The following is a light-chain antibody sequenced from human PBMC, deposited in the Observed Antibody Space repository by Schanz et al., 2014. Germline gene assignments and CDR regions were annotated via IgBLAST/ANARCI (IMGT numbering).Light chain of an antibody. CDR1: RNDVGAYNL. CDR2: EVS. V-gene: IGLV2-14*02. J-gene: IGLJ2*01. Sequence: QSAPTQPASVSGSPGQSITISCSGTRNDVGAYNLVSWYQHHPARAPKLILYEVSKRPSGVSDRFSGSKSGYTAFLTISGLQAEDEADYYCSSYTSSSTDVVFGGGTKLTVL. CDR3: SSYTSSSTDVV.